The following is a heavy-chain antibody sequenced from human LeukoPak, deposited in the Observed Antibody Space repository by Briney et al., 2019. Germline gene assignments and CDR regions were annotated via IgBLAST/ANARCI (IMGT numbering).Heavy chain of an antibody. CDR3: ARVGAAAGGGYFDY. V-gene: IGHV3-48*01. Sequence: PGGSLRLSCAASGFTFSSYSMNWVRQAPGKGLEWVSYISSSSTIYYADSVKGRFTISRDNAKNSLYLQMNSLRAEDTAVYYCARVGAAAGGGYFDYWGQGTLVTVSS. J-gene: IGHJ4*02. D-gene: IGHD6-13*01. CDR1: GFTFSSYS. CDR2: ISSSSTI.